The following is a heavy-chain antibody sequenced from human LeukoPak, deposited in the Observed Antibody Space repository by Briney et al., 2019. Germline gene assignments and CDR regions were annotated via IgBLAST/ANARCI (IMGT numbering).Heavy chain of an antibody. CDR2: IYTTGST. Sequence: SETLSLTCTVSGGSIRSGSYHWNWIRQPAGKGLEWIGRIYTTGSTNYNPSLKSRVIISVDTSKNQFSLKLSSVTAADTAVYYCARTYWDYYGSGSYSYYYYMDVWGKGTTVTISS. CDR3: ARTYWDYYGSGSYSYYYYMDV. V-gene: IGHV4-61*02. CDR1: GGSIRSGSYH. J-gene: IGHJ6*03. D-gene: IGHD3-10*01.